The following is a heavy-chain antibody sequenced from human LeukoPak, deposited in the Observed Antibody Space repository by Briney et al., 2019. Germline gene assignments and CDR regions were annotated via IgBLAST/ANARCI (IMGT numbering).Heavy chain of an antibody. CDR3: ARDTRRTYYDFWSGYSRFFDY. Sequence: ASVKVSCKASGYTFTSYDFNWVRQATGQRPEWMGWMSPNSGDTGYAQKFQGRVTITADESTSTAYMELSSLRSDDTAVYYCARDTRRTYYDFWSGYSRFFDYWGQGTLVTVSS. CDR1: GYTFTSYD. V-gene: IGHV1-8*01. J-gene: IGHJ4*02. D-gene: IGHD3-3*01. CDR2: MSPNSGDT.